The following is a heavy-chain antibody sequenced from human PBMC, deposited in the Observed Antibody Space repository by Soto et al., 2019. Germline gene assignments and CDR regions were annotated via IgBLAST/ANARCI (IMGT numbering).Heavy chain of an antibody. CDR1: GFSFSSFT. V-gene: IGHV3-48*02. Sequence: GGSLRVSCAASGFSFSSFTMNWVRQAPGKGLEWVSYISGSSVTMSYADSVKGRFTISRDNAENSLYLQMNSLRDEDTAVYYCSFKGGLGFYWGQGTLVTVSS. CDR2: ISGSSVTM. CDR3: SFKGGLGFY. J-gene: IGHJ4*02.